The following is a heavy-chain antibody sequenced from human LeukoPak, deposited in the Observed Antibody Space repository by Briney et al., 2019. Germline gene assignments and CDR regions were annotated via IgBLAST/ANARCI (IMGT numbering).Heavy chain of an antibody. CDR3: ARDALISLSFDL. CDR2: INWNSGSL. Sequence: GRSLRLSCAASGFTFDDYAMHWVRQAPGKGLERVSGINWNSGSLGYGDSVKGRFTISRDNAKKFLFLQMNNLRPDDTAVYYCARDALISLSFDLRGQGTLVTVSS. V-gene: IGHV3-9*01. J-gene: IGHJ4*02. CDR1: GFTFDDYA.